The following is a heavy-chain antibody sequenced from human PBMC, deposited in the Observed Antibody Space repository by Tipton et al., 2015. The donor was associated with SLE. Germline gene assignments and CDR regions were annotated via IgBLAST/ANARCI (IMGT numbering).Heavy chain of an antibody. CDR2: INIDGSYT. V-gene: IGHV3-74*03. Sequence: SLRLSCAASGFTFRSYWMVWVRQVPGKGLVCVSRINIDGSYTKSADSVNGRFTISRDNAKNTLYLQMNSLRVEDTAVYYCARQFQFSMSSGDVLVIRGQ. J-gene: IGHJ3*02. D-gene: IGHD3-3*02. CDR1: GFTFRSYW. CDR3: ARQFQFSMSSGDVLVI.